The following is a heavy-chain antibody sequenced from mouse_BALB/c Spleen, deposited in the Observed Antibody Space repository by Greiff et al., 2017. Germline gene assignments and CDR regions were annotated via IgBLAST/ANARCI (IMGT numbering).Heavy chain of an antibody. J-gene: IGHJ3*01. V-gene: IGHV3-6*02. CDR3: ASYYDYDGAY. CDR2: ISYDGSN. CDR1: GYSITSGYY. Sequence: EVQLVESGPGLVKPSQSLSLTCSVTGYSITSGYYWNWIRQFPGNKLEWMGYISYDGSNNYNPSLKNRISITRDTSKNQFFLKLNAVTTEDTATYYCASYYDYDGAYWGQGTLVTVSA. D-gene: IGHD2-4*01.